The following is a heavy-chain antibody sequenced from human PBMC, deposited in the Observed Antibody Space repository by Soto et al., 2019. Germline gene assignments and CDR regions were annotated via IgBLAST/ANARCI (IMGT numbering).Heavy chain of an antibody. D-gene: IGHD5-12*01. CDR1: GGSISSGDYY. V-gene: IGHV4-30-4*01. Sequence: QVQLQESGPGLVKPSQTLSLTCTDSGGSISSGDYYWSWIRQPPGKGLEWIGYIYYSGSTYYNPSLKSRMTISVDTSKNQFSLKLTSVTAADTAVYYCARWLGYGPHFDYWGQGTLVTVSS. J-gene: IGHJ4*02. CDR2: IYYSGST. CDR3: ARWLGYGPHFDY.